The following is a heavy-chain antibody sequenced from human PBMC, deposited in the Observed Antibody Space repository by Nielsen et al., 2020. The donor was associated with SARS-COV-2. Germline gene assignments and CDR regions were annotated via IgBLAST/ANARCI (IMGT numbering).Heavy chain of an antibody. CDR1: GYTFTSYG. J-gene: IGHJ6*02. CDR2: ISAYNGNT. Sequence: ASVKVSCKASGYTFTSYGISWVRQAPGQGLEWMGWISAYNGNTNYAQKLQGRVTMTRNTSISTAYMELSSLRSEDTAVYYCARGGVRFLEWSDPSAGMDVWGQGTTVTVSS. D-gene: IGHD3-3*01. V-gene: IGHV1-18*01. CDR3: ARGGVRFLEWSDPSAGMDV.